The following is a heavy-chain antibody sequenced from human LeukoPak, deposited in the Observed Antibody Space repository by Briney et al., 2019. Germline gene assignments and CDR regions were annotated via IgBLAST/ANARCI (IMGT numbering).Heavy chain of an antibody. CDR3: TRGGVDY. J-gene: IGHJ4*02. Sequence: GGSLRLSCAASGFTFTNAWMHWVRQAPGKGLVWVSRINSDGSTTTYADSVKGRFTISRDNAKNTLYLQMNSLRAEDTAIYYCTRGGVDYWGQGTLVTVSS. V-gene: IGHV3-74*01. D-gene: IGHD3-10*01. CDR1: GFTFTNAW. CDR2: INSDGSTT.